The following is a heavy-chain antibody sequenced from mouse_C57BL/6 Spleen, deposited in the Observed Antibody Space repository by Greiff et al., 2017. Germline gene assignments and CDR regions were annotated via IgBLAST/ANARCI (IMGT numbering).Heavy chain of an antibody. J-gene: IGHJ3*01. D-gene: IGHD1-1*01. Sequence: QVQLQQSGAELARPGASVKLSCKASGYTFTSYGISWVKQRTGQGLEWIGEIYPRSGNTYYNEKFKGKATLTADKSSSTAYMELRSLTSEDSAVYFCARNYYGSSYGAWFAYWRQGTLVTVSA. CDR2: IYPRSGNT. CDR1: GYTFTSYG. V-gene: IGHV1-81*01. CDR3: ARNYYGSSYGAWFAY.